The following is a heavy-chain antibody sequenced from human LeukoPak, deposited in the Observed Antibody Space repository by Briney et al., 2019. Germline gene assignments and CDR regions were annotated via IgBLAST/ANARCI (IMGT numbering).Heavy chain of an antibody. CDR2: IYYSGSA. CDR1: GGSISSSTYY. J-gene: IGHJ4*02. CDR3: ARDQSQIDY. V-gene: IGHV4-39*07. Sequence: SETLSLTCTVSGGSISSSTYYWGWIRQPLGKGLEWIGTIYYSGSAYYNPSLKSRVTISVDTSKNRFSLKLSSVTAADTAVYYCARDQSQIDYWGQGTLVTVSS.